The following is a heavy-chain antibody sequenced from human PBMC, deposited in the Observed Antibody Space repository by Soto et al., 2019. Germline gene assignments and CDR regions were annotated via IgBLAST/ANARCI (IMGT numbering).Heavy chain of an antibody. D-gene: IGHD3-10*01. CDR3: ARAGVTPDFFDY. CDR1: GFSVRTNY. Sequence: GGSLRLSCAASGFSVRTNYMSWVRQAPGKGLEWVSVYESGGSIYYADSVKGRFTISRDTSKNTLDLQMNSLRGEDTAVYYCARAGVTPDFFDYWGQGTRVTVSS. CDR2: YESGGSI. V-gene: IGHV3-53*01. J-gene: IGHJ4*02.